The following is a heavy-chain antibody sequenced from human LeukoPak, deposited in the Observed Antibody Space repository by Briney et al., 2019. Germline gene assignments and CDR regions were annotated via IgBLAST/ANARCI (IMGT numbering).Heavy chain of an antibody. CDR1: GGSFSGYY. J-gene: IGHJ4*02. CDR2: INHSGST. D-gene: IGHD3-22*01. V-gene: IGHV4-34*01. CDR3: ARVYYYDSSGYPTFDY. Sequence: SETLSLTCAVYGGSFSGYYWSWIRQPPGKGLEWIGEINHSGSTNYNPSLKSRVTISVDTSKNQFSLKLSSVTAADTAVYYCARVYYYDSSGYPTFDYWGQGTLVIVSS.